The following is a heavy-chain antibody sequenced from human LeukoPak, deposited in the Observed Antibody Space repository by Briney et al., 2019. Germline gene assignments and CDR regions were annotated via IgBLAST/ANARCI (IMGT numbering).Heavy chain of an antibody. D-gene: IGHD3-22*01. CDR1: GFTFSSYA. CDR3: ATLSTYYYDSSGYQGY. J-gene: IGHJ4*02. Sequence: GGSLRLSCPASGFTFSSYAMSWVRQAPGKGLEWVSAISGSGGSTYYADSVKGRFTISRDNSKNTLYLQMNSLRAEDTAVYYCATLSTYYYDSSGYQGYWGQGTLVTVSS. V-gene: IGHV3-23*01. CDR2: ISGSGGST.